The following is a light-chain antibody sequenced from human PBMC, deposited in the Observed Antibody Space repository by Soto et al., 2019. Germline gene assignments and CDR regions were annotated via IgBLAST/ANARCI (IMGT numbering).Light chain of an antibody. Sequence: EIVMTQSPATLSVSPGERVTLSCRASKSLSTYLAWYQQKPGQAPRLLIYGASTKATGIPARFSGSGSATEFTLTISSLQSEDYAVYYCQSYNDWPFTFGEGTKLEI. CDR3: QSYNDWPFT. CDR1: KSLSTY. CDR2: GAS. V-gene: IGKV3-15*01. J-gene: IGKJ2*01.